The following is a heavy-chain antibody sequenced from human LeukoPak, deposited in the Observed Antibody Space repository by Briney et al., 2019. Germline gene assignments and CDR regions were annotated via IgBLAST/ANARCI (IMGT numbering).Heavy chain of an antibody. Sequence: SETLSLTCTVSGGSISSYSWSWIRQPPGKGLEWIGYIYYSGSTNYNPSLKSRVTISVDTSKNQFSLKLSSVTAADTAVYYCTRFGGSGSSWYFQSFDHWGQGTLVTVSS. V-gene: IGHV4-59*01. CDR3: TRFGGSGSSWYFQSFDH. CDR2: IYYSGST. D-gene: IGHD6-13*01. J-gene: IGHJ4*02. CDR1: GGSISSYS.